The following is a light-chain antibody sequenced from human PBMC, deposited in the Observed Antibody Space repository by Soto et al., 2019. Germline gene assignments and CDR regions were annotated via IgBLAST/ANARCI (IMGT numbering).Light chain of an antibody. CDR1: QTIGRN. CDR2: GAT. J-gene: IGKJ4*01. CDR3: QMYNNWLGT. V-gene: IGKV3-15*01. Sequence: EIVMTQSPATLSVSPGERVTLSCRASQTIGRNVAWYQQKPGQAPTLLIYGATTRATGIPARFSGSGSGTDFTLTISSLQSEDFAVYFCQMYNNWLGTFGGGTKVEIK.